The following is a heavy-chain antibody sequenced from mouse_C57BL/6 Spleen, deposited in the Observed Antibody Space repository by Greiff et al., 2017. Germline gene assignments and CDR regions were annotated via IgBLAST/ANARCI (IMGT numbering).Heavy chain of an antibody. Sequence: QVQLQQSGPELVKPGASVKISCKASGYSFTSYYIHWVKQRPGQGLEWIGWIYPGSGNTKYNEKFKGKATLTADTSSSTAYMQLSSLTSEDSAVYYCARGDSSGYVPFAYWGQGTLVTVSA. V-gene: IGHV1-66*01. CDR2: IYPGSGNT. CDR1: GYSFTSYY. J-gene: IGHJ3*01. D-gene: IGHD3-2*02. CDR3: ARGDSSGYVPFAY.